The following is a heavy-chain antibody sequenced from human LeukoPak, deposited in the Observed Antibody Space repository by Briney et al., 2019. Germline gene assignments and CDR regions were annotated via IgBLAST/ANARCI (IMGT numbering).Heavy chain of an antibody. CDR1: GFTFDDYA. CDR2: ISWDGGST. V-gene: IGHV3-43D*03. Sequence: GGSLRLSCAASGFTFDDYAMHWVRQAPGKGLEWVSLISWDGGSTYYADSVKGRFTISRDNSKNSLYLQMNSLRAEDTALYYCAKGASSWHEFDYWGQGTLVTVSS. CDR3: AKGASSWHEFDY. D-gene: IGHD6-13*01. J-gene: IGHJ4*02.